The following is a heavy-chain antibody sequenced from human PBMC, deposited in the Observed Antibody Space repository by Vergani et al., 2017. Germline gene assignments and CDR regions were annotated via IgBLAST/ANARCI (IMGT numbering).Heavy chain of an antibody. CDR1: GGSFSGYY. Sequence: QVQLQQWGAGLLKPSETLSLTCAVYGGSFSGYYWSWIRQPPGKGLEWIGEINHSGSTNYNPSLKSRVTISVDTSKNQFSLKLSSVTAAATAVYYCARGHHGQIVGATDYWGQGTLVTVSS. CDR2: INHSGST. CDR3: ARGHHGQIVGATDY. D-gene: IGHD1-26*01. J-gene: IGHJ4*02. V-gene: IGHV4-34*01.